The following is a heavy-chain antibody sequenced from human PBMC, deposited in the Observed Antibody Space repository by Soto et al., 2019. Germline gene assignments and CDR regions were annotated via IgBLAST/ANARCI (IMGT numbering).Heavy chain of an antibody. D-gene: IGHD2-15*01. CDR3: ARGEGGNGNWYTL. J-gene: IGHJ4*02. V-gene: IGHV1-69*02. CDR2: IIPMSPMP. CDR1: ADTFNRYT. Sequence: QVHLVQSGAEVKKPGSSVNVACKASADTFNRYTISWVRQAPGQGLEWMGRIIPMSPMPIYAQKFRGRVTFTADQSTTSVYMELSSLTSDDTAVYYCARGEGGNGNWYTLWGQGTLVTVSS.